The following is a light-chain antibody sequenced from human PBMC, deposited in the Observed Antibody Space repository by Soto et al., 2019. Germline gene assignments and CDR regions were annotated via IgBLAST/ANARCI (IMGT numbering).Light chain of an antibody. J-gene: IGLJ1*01. Sequence: QSALTQPASVSGSPGQSITISCTGTSSDVGSYNLVSWYQQLPGKAPKVMIYEVSKRPSGVSNRFSGSKSGNTASLTISGLKAEDEADYYCCSYAGSSTYVFGTGTKLTVL. V-gene: IGLV2-23*02. CDR2: EVS. CDR1: SSDVGSYNL. CDR3: CSYAGSSTYV.